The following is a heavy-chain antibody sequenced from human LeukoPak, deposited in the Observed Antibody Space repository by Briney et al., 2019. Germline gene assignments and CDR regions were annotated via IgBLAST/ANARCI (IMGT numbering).Heavy chain of an antibody. CDR1: GYTFSSYS. CDR2: ISTYNGNT. J-gene: IGHJ4*02. D-gene: IGHD1-1*01. Sequence: ASVKVSCTASGYTFSSYSTTWVRQAPGQGVEWMGWISTYNGNTYYAQKFQGRVTLTTDTSTTTGYLELRSLRSDDTAVYFCARGNWNDPKVHSDYWGQGTLVTVST. CDR3: ARGNWNDPKVHSDY. V-gene: IGHV1-18*04.